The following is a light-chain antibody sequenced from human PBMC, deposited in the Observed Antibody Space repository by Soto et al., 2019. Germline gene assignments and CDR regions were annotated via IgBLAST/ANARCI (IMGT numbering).Light chain of an antibody. Sequence: QSVLTQPASVSGSPGQSITISCTYNLVSWYQQHPGKAPKLMIYEGNKRPSGVSNRFSGSKSGNTASLTISGLQAEDEADYYCCSYAGQRVVFGGGTKLSVL. V-gene: IGLV2-23*01. J-gene: IGLJ2*01. CDR3: CSYAGQRVV. CDR1: YNL. CDR2: EGN.